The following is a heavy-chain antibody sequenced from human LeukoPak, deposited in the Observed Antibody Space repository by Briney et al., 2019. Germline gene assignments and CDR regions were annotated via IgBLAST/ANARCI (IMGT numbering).Heavy chain of an antibody. CDR3: AREPQQFLEWLLDASPDYYYYMDV. CDR2: FSGSGGST. V-gene: IGHV3-23*01. D-gene: IGHD3-3*01. Sequence: GGSLRLSCAASGFTFSSYAMSWVRQAPGKGLECISGFSGSGGSTYYADSVKGRFTISRDNAKNSFYLQMNSLRVEDTAVYYCAREPQQFLEWLLDASPDYYYYMDVWGKGTTVTVSS. J-gene: IGHJ6*03. CDR1: GFTFSSYA.